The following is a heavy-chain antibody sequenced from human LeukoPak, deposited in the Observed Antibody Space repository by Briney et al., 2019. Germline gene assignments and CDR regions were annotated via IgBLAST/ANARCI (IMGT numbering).Heavy chain of an antibody. D-gene: IGHD1-26*01. J-gene: IGHJ4*02. CDR1: GFTVSSNY. CDR3: AKLPSVGATAFFDH. V-gene: IGHV3-23*01. Sequence: PGGSLRLSCAASGFTVSSNYMSWVRQAPGRGLEWVSVISGSGDTTYYRDSLKGRFTVSRDNSKNTLFLQMNSLRAEDTAVYFCAKLPSVGATAFFDHWGQGILVTVSS. CDR2: ISGSGDTT.